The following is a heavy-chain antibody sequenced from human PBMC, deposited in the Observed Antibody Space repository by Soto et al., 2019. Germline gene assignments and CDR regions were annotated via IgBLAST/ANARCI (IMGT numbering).Heavy chain of an antibody. CDR3: AKRTSYYFDY. CDR2: ISGSGGST. J-gene: IGHJ4*02. CDR1: EFTFSSYA. Sequence: EVQLLESGGGLVQPGGSLRLSCAASEFTFSSYAMSWVRQAPGKGLEWVSAISGSGGSTYYADSVKGRFTISRDNSKNTLYLQMNCLAAEDTAVCYCAKRTSYYFDYWGQGTLVTVSS. D-gene: IGHD2-2*01. V-gene: IGHV3-23*01.